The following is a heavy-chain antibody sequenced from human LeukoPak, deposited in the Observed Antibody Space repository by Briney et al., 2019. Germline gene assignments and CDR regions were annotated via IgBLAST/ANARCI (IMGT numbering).Heavy chain of an antibody. CDR1: GFTFNTYN. CDR3: AKDLMRDRWFGES. D-gene: IGHD3-10*01. V-gene: IGHV3-30*18. CDR2: ISYDGSNK. Sequence: GGSLRLSCAVSGFTFNTYNMNWVRQAPGKGLEWVAVISYDGSNKYYADSVKGRFTTSRDNSKNTLYLQMNSLRAEDTAVYYCAKDLMRDRWFGESWGQGTLVTVSS. J-gene: IGHJ5*02.